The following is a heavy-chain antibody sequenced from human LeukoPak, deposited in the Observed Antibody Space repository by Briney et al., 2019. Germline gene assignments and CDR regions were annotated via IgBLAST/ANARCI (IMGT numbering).Heavy chain of an antibody. CDR3: AKDLYRVGGSGSYYNLARGDI. CDR2: ISSTSNTI. CDR1: GFSFNSYS. J-gene: IGHJ3*02. V-gene: IGHV3-48*01. Sequence: GGSLRLSCAASGFSFNSYSMNWVRQAPGKGLEWVSYISSTSNTIYYTESVKGRFTISRDNAKNSLYLQMNSLRAEDTAVYYCAKDLYRVGGSGSYYNLARGDIWGQGTMVTVSS. D-gene: IGHD3-10*01.